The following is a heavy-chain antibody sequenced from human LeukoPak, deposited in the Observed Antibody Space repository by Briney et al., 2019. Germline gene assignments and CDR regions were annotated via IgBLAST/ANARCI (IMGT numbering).Heavy chain of an antibody. V-gene: IGHV4-38-2*02. D-gene: IGHD3-3*01. CDR3: ARPYYDFWSGYYKEGWFDT. CDR2: IYHSGST. J-gene: IGHJ5*02. CDR1: GYSISSGYY. Sequence: SETLSLTCTASGYSISSGYYWGWIRQPPGKGLEWIGCIYHSGSTYYNPSLKSRVTISVDTSKNQFSLKLSSVTAADTAVYYCARPYYDFWSGYYKEGWFDTWGQGTLVTVSS.